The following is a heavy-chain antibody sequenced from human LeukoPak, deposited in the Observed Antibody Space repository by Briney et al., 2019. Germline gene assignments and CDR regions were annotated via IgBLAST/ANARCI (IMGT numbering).Heavy chain of an antibody. D-gene: IGHD2-15*01. CDR1: GYSISSGYY. V-gene: IGHV4-38-2*02. J-gene: IGHJ3*02. CDR2: IYHSGST. Sequence: SETLSLTCTVSGYSISSGYYWVWMWQPPGKGLQWIGSIYHSGSTYYNPSLKSRVTISADTSKNQFSLKLSSVTAADTAVYYCARGTDCSGGDNCYSPSAFDIWGQGTMVTVSS. CDR3: ARGTDCSGGDNCYSPSAFDI.